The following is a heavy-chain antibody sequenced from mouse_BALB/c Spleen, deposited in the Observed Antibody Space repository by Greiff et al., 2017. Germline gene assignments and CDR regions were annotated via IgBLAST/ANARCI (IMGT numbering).Heavy chain of an antibody. V-gene: IGHV1S29*02. CDR3: ARMITTYYFDY. Sequence: EVQLQESGPELVKPGASVKISCKASGYTFTDYNMHWVKQSHGKSLECIGYIYPYNGGTGYNQKFKSKATLTVDNSSSTAYMELRSLTSEDSAVYYCARMITTYYFDYWGQGTTLTVSS. D-gene: IGHD2-4*01. CDR2: IYPYNGGT. CDR1: GYTFTDYN. J-gene: IGHJ2*01.